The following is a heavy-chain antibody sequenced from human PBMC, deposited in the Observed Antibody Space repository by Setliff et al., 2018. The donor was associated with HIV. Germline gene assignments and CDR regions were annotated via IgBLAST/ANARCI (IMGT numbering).Heavy chain of an antibody. CDR1: GFTFSSYW. D-gene: IGHD3-22*01. V-gene: IGHV3-7*01. Sequence: GGSLRLSCAASGFTFSSYWMSWVRQAPGKGLEWVANIKQDGSEKSYVDSVKGRFTISRDNAKNSLYLQMNSLRVEDTAVYYCARVRDYYDSGAQAFDIWGQGTMVTVSS. CDR2: IKQDGSEK. J-gene: IGHJ3*02. CDR3: ARVRDYYDSGAQAFDI.